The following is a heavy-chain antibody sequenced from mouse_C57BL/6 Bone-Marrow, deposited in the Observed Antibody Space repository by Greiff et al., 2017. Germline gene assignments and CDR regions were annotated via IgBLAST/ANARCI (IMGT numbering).Heavy chain of an antibody. D-gene: IGHD4-1*01. CDR3: ASPLWDQGAY. Sequence: QVQLQQPGAELVKPGASVKLSCKASGYTFTSYWMQWVKQRPGQGLEWIGEIDPSDSCTNYNQKFKGKATLTVDTSSSTAYMQLSSLTSEDSAVYYCASPLWDQGAYWGQGTLVTVSA. CDR2: IDPSDSCT. CDR1: GYTFTSYW. V-gene: IGHV1-50*01. J-gene: IGHJ3*01.